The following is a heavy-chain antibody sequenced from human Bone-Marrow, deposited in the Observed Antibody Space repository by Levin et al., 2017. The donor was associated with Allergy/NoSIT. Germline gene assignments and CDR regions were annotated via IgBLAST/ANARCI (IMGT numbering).Heavy chain of an antibody. CDR3: TAWIVGACY. CDR2: IKSKANGGTT. Sequence: LTCAASGFTFSSSWMTWVRQAPGKGLEWVGRIKSKANGGTTDYAAPVKGRFTISRDDSKNTLYLQMNSLKTDDTAMYYCTAWIVGACYWGQGTLVTVSS. V-gene: IGHV3-15*01. D-gene: IGHD1-26*01. J-gene: IGHJ4*02. CDR1: GFTFSSSW.